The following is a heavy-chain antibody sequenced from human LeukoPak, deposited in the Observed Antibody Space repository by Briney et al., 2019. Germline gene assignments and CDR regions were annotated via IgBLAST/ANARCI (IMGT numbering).Heavy chain of an antibody. CDR3: ARESAESFDY. J-gene: IGHJ4*02. CDR2: IGGSSRSI. Sequence: GGSQRLFCSLWVLTFNTYSTNWVRKAPGRVLEWVSSIGGSSRSIYYADSVKGRFTISRDNDKNSLFLQMNSLRAEDTAVYYCARESAESFDYWGQGTLVTVSS. V-gene: IGHV3-21*01. CDR1: VLTFNTYS. D-gene: IGHD6-25*01.